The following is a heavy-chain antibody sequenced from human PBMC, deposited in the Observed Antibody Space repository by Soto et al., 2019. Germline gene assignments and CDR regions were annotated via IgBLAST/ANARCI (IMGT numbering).Heavy chain of an antibody. V-gene: IGHV4-59*08. CDR2: IYYSGST. D-gene: IGHD5-12*01. CDR1: GGSISSYY. CDR3: ARSQYSGYDSLDS. J-gene: IGHJ4*02. Sequence: SEALSLTCTVSGGSISSYYWSWIRQPPGKGLEWIGYIYYSGSTNYNPSLKSRVTISVDTSKNQFSLKLSSVTAADTAVYYCARSQYSGYDSLDSWGQGTLVTVSS.